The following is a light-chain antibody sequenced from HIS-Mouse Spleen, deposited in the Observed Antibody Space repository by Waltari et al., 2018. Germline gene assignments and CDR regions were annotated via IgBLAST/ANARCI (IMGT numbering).Light chain of an antibody. Sequence: SYELTQPPSVSVSPGQTARITCSGDALTTKYAYGYQQKSGQAPVLVIYEDSKRPSGIPERFSGSSSGTMATLTISGAQVEDEADYYCYSTDSSGNHRVFGGGTKLTVL. CDR1: ALTTKY. CDR2: EDS. CDR3: YSTDSSGNHRV. J-gene: IGLJ2*01. V-gene: IGLV3-10*01.